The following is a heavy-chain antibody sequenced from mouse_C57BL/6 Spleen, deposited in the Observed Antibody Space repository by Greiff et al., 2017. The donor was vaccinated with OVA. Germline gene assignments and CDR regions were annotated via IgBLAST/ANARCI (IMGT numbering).Heavy chain of an antibody. Sequence: QVQLQQPGAELVRPGSSVKLSCKASGYTFTSYWMHWVQQRPIPGLEWIGNIDPSDSETHYNQKFKDKATLTVDKSSSTAYMQLSSLTSEDSAVYYCARSHFDVWGTGTTVTVSS. V-gene: IGHV1-52*01. CDR2: IDPSDSET. CDR3: ARSHFDV. J-gene: IGHJ1*03. CDR1: GYTFTSYW.